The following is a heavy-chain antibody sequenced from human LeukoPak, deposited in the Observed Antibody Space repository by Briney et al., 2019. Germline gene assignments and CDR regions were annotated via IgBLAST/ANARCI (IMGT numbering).Heavy chain of an antibody. D-gene: IGHD3-10*01. Sequence: TGGSLRLSCAASGFTFSSYAMNWVRQAPGKGLEWVSHISGSGISTYYADSVKGRFTFSRDNSKNTVFLQMSSLRAEDTALYYCARKSASGNYPLDYWGQGTLVTVSS. CDR3: ARKSASGNYPLDY. J-gene: IGHJ4*02. CDR2: ISGSGIST. CDR1: GFTFSSYA. V-gene: IGHV3-23*01.